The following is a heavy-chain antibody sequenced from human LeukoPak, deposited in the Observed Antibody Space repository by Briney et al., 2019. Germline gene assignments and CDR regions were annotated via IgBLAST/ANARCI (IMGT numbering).Heavy chain of an antibody. V-gene: IGHV1-69*13. D-gene: IGHD3-10*01. CDR2: IIPIFGTA. J-gene: IGHJ6*02. CDR3: AAAGILLWSPYGMDV. Sequence: ASVKVSCKASGGTFSSYAISWVRQAPGQGLEWMGGIIPIFGTANYAQKFQGRVTITADESTSTAYMELRSLRSDDTAVYYCAAAGILLWSPYGMDVWGQGTTVTVSS. CDR1: GGTFSSYA.